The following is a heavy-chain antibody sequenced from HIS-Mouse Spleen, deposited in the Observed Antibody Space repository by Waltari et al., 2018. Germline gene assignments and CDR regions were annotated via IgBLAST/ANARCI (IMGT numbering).Heavy chain of an antibody. V-gene: IGHV4-39*07. D-gene: IGHD6-13*01. Sequence: QLQLQESGPGLVKPSETLSLTCTVSGGSISSSSYYWGWIRQPPGKGVEWIGSIYYSGSHYYNPSLKSRVTISVDTSKNQFSLKLSSVTAADTAVYYCAREIPYSSSWYDWYFDLWGRGTLVTVSS. J-gene: IGHJ2*01. CDR1: GGSISSSSYY. CDR3: AREIPYSSSWYDWYFDL. CDR2: IYYSGSH.